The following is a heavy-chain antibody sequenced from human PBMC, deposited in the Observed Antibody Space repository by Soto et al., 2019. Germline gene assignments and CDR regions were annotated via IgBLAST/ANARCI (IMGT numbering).Heavy chain of an antibody. J-gene: IGHJ6*02. CDR1: GFTFSSYA. Sequence: GSLRLSCAASGFTFSSYAMHWVRQAPGKGLEWVAVISYDGSNKYYADSVKGRFTISRDNSKNTLYLQMNSLRAEDTAVYYCARDPRGRYYYYYGMDVWGQGTTVTVSS. V-gene: IGHV3-30-3*01. D-gene: IGHD1-26*01. CDR2: ISYDGSNK. CDR3: ARDPRGRYYYYYGMDV.